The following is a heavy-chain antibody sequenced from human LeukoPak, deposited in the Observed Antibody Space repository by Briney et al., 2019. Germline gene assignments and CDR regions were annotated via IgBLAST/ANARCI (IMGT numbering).Heavy chain of an antibody. CDR3: ASGASITIWT. CDR2: INPSGGST. D-gene: IGHD3-9*01. Sequence: EASVKVSCRASGYTFTTYAMHWVRQAPGQRPEWMGIINPSGGSTSYTQKFQGRVTMTRDTSTSTVYMELSSLRSEDTAVYYCASGASITIWTWGQGTLVTVSS. V-gene: IGHV1-46*01. CDR1: GYTFTTYA. J-gene: IGHJ4*02.